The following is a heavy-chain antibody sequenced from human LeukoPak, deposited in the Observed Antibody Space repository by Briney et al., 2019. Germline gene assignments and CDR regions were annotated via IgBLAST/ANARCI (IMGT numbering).Heavy chain of an antibody. CDR3: ATRILASAGTNWFDP. CDR1: GFTFSSYW. Sequence: GGSLRLSCAASGFTFSSYWMSWVRQAPGKGLEWVANTKQDGSEKYYVDSVEGRFTISRDNAKGSLHLQMNSLRAEDTAVDYCATRILASAGTNWFDPWGQGTLVTVSS. CDR2: TKQDGSEK. V-gene: IGHV3-7*01. J-gene: IGHJ5*02. D-gene: IGHD2-15*01.